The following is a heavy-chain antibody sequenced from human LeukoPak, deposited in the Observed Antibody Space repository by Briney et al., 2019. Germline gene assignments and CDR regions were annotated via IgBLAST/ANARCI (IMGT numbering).Heavy chain of an antibody. J-gene: IGHJ4*02. D-gene: IGHD3-10*01. CDR1: GFTFRSYW. CDR3: FRTMVRVVPDY. Sequence: GGSLRLSCAASGFTFRSYWMSWVRQAPGKGLEWVSAIGGSGGSTYYADSVKGRFTISRDNSKNTLYLQMNSLRAEDTAVYYCFRTMVRVVPDYWGQGTLVTVSS. V-gene: IGHV3-23*01. CDR2: IGGSGGST.